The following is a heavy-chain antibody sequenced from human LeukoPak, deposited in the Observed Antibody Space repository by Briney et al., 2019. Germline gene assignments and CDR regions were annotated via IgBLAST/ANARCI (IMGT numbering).Heavy chain of an antibody. J-gene: IGHJ2*01. CDR3: AKDGYYDSSAYYYVRYFDL. CDR1: GITFSSYG. D-gene: IGHD3-22*01. CDR2: ISGSGGST. V-gene: IGHV3-23*01. Sequence: GGSLRLSCAASGITFSSYGMSWVRQAPGKGLEWVSAISGSGGSTYYADSVKGRFTISRDNSKNTLYLQMNSLRAEDTAVYYCAKDGYYDSSAYYYVRYFDLWGRGTLVTVSS.